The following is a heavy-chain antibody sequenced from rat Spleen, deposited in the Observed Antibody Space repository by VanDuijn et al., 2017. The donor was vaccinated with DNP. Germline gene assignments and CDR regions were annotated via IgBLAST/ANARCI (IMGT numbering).Heavy chain of an antibody. Sequence: EVQLQESGPGLVKPSQSLSLTCSVTGYTITSGYDWSWIRKFPGNKMEWMGYITYSGNTNYNPSLKSRISITRDTSKNQFFLQLSSVTPEDTATYYCARWSNFFDYWGHGVMVTVSS. CDR1: GYTITSGY. V-gene: IGHV3-4*01. J-gene: IGHJ2*01. CDR2: ITYSGNT. CDR3: ARWSNFFDY.